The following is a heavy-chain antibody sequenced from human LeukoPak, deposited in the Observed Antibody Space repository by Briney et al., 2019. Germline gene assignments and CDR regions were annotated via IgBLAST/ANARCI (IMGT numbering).Heavy chain of an antibody. Sequence: GGSLRLSCAASGFTFNTYGMTWVRQAPGKGLEWVSAISGSGGSTYYADSVKGRFTISRDNAKNTLYLQMNSLRAEDTAVYYCAGDFGISEVYWGQGTLVTVSS. J-gene: IGHJ4*02. CDR1: GFTFNTYG. CDR2: ISGSGGST. CDR3: AGDFGISEVY. V-gene: IGHV3-23*01. D-gene: IGHD1-20*01.